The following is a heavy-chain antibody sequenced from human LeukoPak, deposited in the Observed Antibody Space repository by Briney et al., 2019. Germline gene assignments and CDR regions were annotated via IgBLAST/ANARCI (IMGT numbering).Heavy chain of an antibody. V-gene: IGHV1-2*04. J-gene: IGHJ3*02. CDR1: GYTFTGYY. CDR3: ARDTVLGDYDSSGYYPYAFDI. CDR2: INPNSGGT. Sequence: GASVKVSCKASGYTFTGYYMHWVRQAPGQGLEWMGWINPNSGGTNYAQKFQGWVTMTRDTSISTAYMELSSLRSEDTAVYYCARDTVLGDYDSSGYYPYAFDIWGQGTMVTVSS. D-gene: IGHD3-22*01.